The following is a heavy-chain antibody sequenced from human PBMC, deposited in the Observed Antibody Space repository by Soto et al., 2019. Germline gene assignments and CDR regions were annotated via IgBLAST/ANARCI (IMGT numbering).Heavy chain of an antibody. V-gene: IGHV1-46*01. CDR2: INPSGGRT. Sequence: WASVKVCCKASGNSFTTYYMHWVRQAPGQGLEWMGIINPSGGRTTYAQKFQGRVTMTRDTSTSTFHMELSSLTSEDTAVYYCAGLYHYDSSGYYDYWGQGTLVTVSS. J-gene: IGHJ4*02. CDR3: AGLYHYDSSGYYDY. CDR1: GNSFTTYY. D-gene: IGHD3-22*01.